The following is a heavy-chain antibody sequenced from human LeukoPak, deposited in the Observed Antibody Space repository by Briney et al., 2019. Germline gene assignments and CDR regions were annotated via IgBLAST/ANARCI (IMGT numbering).Heavy chain of an antibody. CDR3: ARGLYSYGFDY. V-gene: IGHV3-13*01. CDR1: GFTFSSYD. D-gene: IGHD5-18*01. CDR2: IGTAGDT. Sequence: PGGSLRLSCAASGFTFSSYDMHWVRQATGKGLEWVSAIGTAGDTYYPGSVKGRFTISRENAKNSLYLQMNSLRAGDTDVYYCARGLYSYGFDYWGQGTLVTVSS. J-gene: IGHJ4*02.